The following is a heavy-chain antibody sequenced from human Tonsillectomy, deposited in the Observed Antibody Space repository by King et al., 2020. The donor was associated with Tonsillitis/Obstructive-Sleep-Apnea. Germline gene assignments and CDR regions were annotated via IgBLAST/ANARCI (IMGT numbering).Heavy chain of an antibody. CDR1: GGSISGYY. J-gene: IGHJ6*03. V-gene: IGHV4-59*08. D-gene: IGHD6-13*01. Sequence: VQLQESGPGLVKPSETLSLTCTVSGGSISGYYWSWIRQPPGKGLEWIGYIYYSGSTKYNPSLKSRVTISVDTSKKQFSLKLSSVTAADTAVYYCARLEAAGTDIYQFYYMDVWGEGTTVTVSS. CDR3: ARLEAAGTDIYQFYYMDV. CDR2: IYYSGST.